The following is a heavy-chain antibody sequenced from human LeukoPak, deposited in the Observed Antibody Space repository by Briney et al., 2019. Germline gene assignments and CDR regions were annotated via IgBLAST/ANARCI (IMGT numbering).Heavy chain of an antibody. CDR1: GFTFSDYY. CDR2: ISSSSSYT. J-gene: IGHJ2*01. V-gene: IGHV3-11*05. Sequence: GGSLRLSCAASGFTFSDYYMSWIRQAPGKGLEWVSYISSSSSYTNYADSVKGRFTISRDNAKNSLYLQMNSLRAEDTAVYYCERDIGYGGNSGYLDLGGRGTLVTVSS. D-gene: IGHD4-23*01. CDR3: ERDIGYGGNSGYLDL.